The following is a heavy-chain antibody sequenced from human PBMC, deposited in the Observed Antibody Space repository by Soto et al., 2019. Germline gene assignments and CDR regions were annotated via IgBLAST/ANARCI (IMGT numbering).Heavy chain of an antibody. V-gene: IGHV1-2*02. Sequence: GASVKVSCKASGYTFTAYHLHWVRRAPGQGLEWMAWINPNNGDTNFARKFQGRVTMTRDTSASTAYMELSRLTSDDTAVYYCVRGRADRSSNYYGMDVWGQGTTVTVSS. J-gene: IGHJ6*02. CDR3: VRGRADRSSNYYGMDV. CDR2: INPNNGDT. CDR1: GYTFTAYH.